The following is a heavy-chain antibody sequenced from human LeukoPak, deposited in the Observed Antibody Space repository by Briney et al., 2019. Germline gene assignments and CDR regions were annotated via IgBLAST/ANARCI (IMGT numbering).Heavy chain of an antibody. V-gene: IGHV4-38-2*02. CDR2: IYHSGST. Sequence: SETLSLTCTVSGYSISSGYYWGWIRQPPGKGLEWIGSIYHSGSTYYNPSLKSRVTISVDTSKNQFSLKLSSVTAADTAVYYCARGAVGATVTIDYWGQGTLVTVSS. D-gene: IGHD4-17*01. CDR1: GYSISSGYY. CDR3: ARGAVGATVTIDY. J-gene: IGHJ4*02.